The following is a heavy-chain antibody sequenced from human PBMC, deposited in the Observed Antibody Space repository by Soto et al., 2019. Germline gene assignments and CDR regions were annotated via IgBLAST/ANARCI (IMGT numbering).Heavy chain of an antibody. Sequence: SETLSLTCAVSSGSISSSNWWSWVRQPPGKGLEWIGEIYHSGSTNYNPSLKSRVTISVDKSKNQFSLKLSSVTAADTAVYYCASLVATVDAFDIWGQGTMVTVSS. V-gene: IGHV4-4*02. CDR2: IYHSGST. D-gene: IGHD5-12*01. J-gene: IGHJ3*02. CDR3: ASLVATVDAFDI. CDR1: SGSISSSNW.